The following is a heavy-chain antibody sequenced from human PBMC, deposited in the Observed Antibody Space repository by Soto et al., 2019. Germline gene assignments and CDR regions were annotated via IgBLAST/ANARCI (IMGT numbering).Heavy chain of an antibody. CDR2: IYYSGST. V-gene: IGHV4-31*03. CDR1: GGSISSGGYY. CDR3: ARDPVEWPYYFDY. Sequence: SETLSLTCTVSGGSISSGGYYWSWIRQHPGKGLEWIGYIYYSGSTYYNPSLKSRVTISVDTSKNQFSLKLSSVTAADTAVYYCARDPVEWPYYFDYWGQGTLVTVSS. J-gene: IGHJ4*02. D-gene: IGHD3-3*01.